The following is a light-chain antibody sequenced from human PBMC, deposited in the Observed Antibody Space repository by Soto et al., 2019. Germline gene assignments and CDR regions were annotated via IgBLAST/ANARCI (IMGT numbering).Light chain of an antibody. V-gene: IGLV1-51*01. Sequence: QSVLTQPPSVSASPGQKVTISCSGSSSNIGNNYVSWYQQLPGTAPKFLIYDNTKRPSGIPDRFSGSKSDTSATLGISGLQTGDEADYNCGTWDSSLRAVVFGGGTQLTVL. J-gene: IGLJ2*01. CDR3: GTWDSSLRAVV. CDR2: DNT. CDR1: SSNIGNNY.